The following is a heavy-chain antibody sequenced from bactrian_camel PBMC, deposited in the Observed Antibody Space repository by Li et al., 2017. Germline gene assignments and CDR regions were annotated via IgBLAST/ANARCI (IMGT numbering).Heavy chain of an antibody. J-gene: IGHJ4*01. Sequence: VQLVESGGGLVQPGGSLRLSCAASGFTFNDYDISWVRQAPGKGLEWVSTINSGGGSTYYADSVKGRFTISRDNAKNTVYLQMNSLKPEDTAVYYCARDGYRVYGSSSWSHFANCGHWDQGTQVTVS. CDR3: ARDGYRVYGSSSWSHFANCGH. V-gene: IGHV3S40*01. CDR1: GFTFNDYD. CDR2: INSGGGST. D-gene: IGHD6*01.